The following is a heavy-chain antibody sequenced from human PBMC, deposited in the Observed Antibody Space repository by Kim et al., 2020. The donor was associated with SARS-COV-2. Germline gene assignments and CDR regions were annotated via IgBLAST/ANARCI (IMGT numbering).Heavy chain of an antibody. CDR3: ARCHYYDSGGTYWVNSFDF. CDR2: VSPADSIT. V-gene: IGHV5-51*01. Sequence: GESLKISCEGSGYSFTDFWIAWVRHMPGKGLEWMGIVSPADSITKYSPSFQGQVTISADKSISAAFLQWSSLKASDTAMYYCARCHYYDSGGTYWVNSFDFWGLGTMVTVSS. CDR1: GYSFTDFW. J-gene: IGHJ3*01. D-gene: IGHD3-16*01.